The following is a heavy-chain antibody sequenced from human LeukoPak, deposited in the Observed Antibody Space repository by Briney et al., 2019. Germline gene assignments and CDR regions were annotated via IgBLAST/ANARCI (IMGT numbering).Heavy chain of an antibody. Sequence: WASVKVSCKASGYTFTSYDINWVRQATGQGLEWMGWMNPNSGNTGYAQKFQGRVTITRNTSISTAYMELSRLRSDDTAVYYCARLVPAATDFDYWGQGTLVTVSS. CDR1: GYTFTSYD. CDR3: ARLVPAATDFDY. D-gene: IGHD2-2*01. V-gene: IGHV1-8*03. J-gene: IGHJ4*02. CDR2: MNPNSGNT.